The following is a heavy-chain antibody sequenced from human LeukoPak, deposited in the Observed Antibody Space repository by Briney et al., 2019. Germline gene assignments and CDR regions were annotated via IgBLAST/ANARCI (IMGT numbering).Heavy chain of an antibody. V-gene: IGHV3-30*18. J-gene: IGHJ4*02. CDR1: GFTFANYA. D-gene: IGHD1-1*01. CDR2: ISSDGSKN. Sequence: GGSLRLSCAASGFTFANYAMHWVRQTPGKGLEWVALISSDGSKNIYADPVKGRFTVSRDNSKNTLYLQMNSLRAEDTAVYYCVKGLVQTTMSYSVDYWGQGALVTVSS. CDR3: VKGLVQTTMSYSVDY.